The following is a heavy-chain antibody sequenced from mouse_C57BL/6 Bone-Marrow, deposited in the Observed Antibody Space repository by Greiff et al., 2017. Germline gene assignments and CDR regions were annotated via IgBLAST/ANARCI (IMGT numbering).Heavy chain of an antibody. Sequence: QVQLQQPGAELVKPGASVKLSCKASGYTFTSYWMQWVKQRPGQGLEWIGEIDPSDSYTNYNQKFKGKATLTVDTSSSTAYMQLSSLTSEDSAVYYCARCSYYYGSSYWFAYWGQGTLVTVSA. J-gene: IGHJ3*01. D-gene: IGHD1-1*01. V-gene: IGHV1-50*01. CDR1: GYTFTSYW. CDR3: ARCSYYYGSSYWFAY. CDR2: IDPSDSYT.